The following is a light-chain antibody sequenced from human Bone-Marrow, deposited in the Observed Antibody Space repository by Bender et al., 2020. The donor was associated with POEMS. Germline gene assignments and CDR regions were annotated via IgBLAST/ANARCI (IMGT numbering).Light chain of an antibody. CDR1: SSNMGAGYG. CDR2: NNE. J-gene: IGLJ3*02. CDR3: QSYDISLSGWV. Sequence: QSVLTQPPSVSGAPGQTVTISCTGNSSNMGAGYGVNWYQQLPGTAPKLLIYNNESRPSGVPDRISGSKAGTSASLAITGLQAEDEADYYCQSYDISLSGWVFGGGTKLPAL. V-gene: IGLV1-40*01.